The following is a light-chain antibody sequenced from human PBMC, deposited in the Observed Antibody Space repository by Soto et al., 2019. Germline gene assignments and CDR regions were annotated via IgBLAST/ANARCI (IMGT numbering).Light chain of an antibody. CDR2: DAS. V-gene: IGKV3-20*01. CDR1: ENVASNY. CDR3: QQYAISPWT. Sequence: IVLTQSPGTLSLSPGERATLSCRARENVASNYLDWYQQKPGQAPRLLIFDASSRATDIPDRFSGSGSGTDFTLIISRLEPEDFAVYHCQQYAISPWTFGQGTQVEV. J-gene: IGKJ1*01.